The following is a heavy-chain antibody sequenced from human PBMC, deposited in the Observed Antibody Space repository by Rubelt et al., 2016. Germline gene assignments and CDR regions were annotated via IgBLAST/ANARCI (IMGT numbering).Heavy chain of an antibody. CDR1: GFIFSTFS. J-gene: IGHJ4*02. D-gene: IGHD3-10*01. V-gene: IGHV3-30*04. CDR3: ARGPTSGTRFADLDLDY. CDR2: ISYDGSNK. Sequence: QVQLVESGGGVVQPGKSLRLSCAASGFIFSTFSMHWVRQAPGKGLEWVAVISYDGSNKNYADSVKGRFSISRDNSKNTLYLQMNSLKTEDTAVYYCARGPTSGTRFADLDLDYWGQGTLVTVSS.